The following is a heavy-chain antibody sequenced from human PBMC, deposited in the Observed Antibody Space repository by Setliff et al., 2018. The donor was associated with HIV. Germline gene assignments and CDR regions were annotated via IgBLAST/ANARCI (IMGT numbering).Heavy chain of an antibody. D-gene: IGHD3-16*01. V-gene: IGHV4-34*01. Sequence: PSETLSLTCAVYGGSFSDYYWSWIRQPPGKGLEWIGEINHSGSTNYNPSLKRRVTISVDTSKNQFSLKLTSVTSADTAVYYCARHNVITYGGLLFDYYYYHMDVWGQGTTVTVSS. CDR2: INHSGST. CDR1: GGSFSDYY. CDR3: ARHNVITYGGLLFDYYYYHMDV. J-gene: IGHJ6*02.